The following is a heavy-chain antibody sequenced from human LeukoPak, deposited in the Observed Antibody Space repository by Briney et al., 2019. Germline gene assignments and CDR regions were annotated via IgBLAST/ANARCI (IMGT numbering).Heavy chain of an antibody. D-gene: IGHD3-22*01. CDR2: MNPNSGNT. CDR3: ARGYYDSSGHDY. Sequence: GASVKVSCKASGYTFTSYDINWVRQATGQGPEWMGWMNPNSGNTGYAQKFQGRVTMTRNTSISTAYMELSSLRSEDTAVYYCARGYYDSSGHDYWGQGTLVTVSS. CDR1: GYTFTSYD. J-gene: IGHJ4*02. V-gene: IGHV1-8*01.